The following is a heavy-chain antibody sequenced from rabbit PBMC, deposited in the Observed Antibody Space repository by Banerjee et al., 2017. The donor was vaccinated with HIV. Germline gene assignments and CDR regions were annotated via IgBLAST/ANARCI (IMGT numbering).Heavy chain of an antibody. J-gene: IGHJ4*01. CDR2: IYSGSGNT. D-gene: IGHD8-1*01. CDR1: GFTISSSYY. Sequence: QSLEESGGGLVQPEGSLTLTCTASGFTISSSYYMCWVRQAPGKGLEWIGCIYSGSGNTYYASWAKGRFTITRSTSLHTVTLQLTSLTAADTATYFCARRDVGSVYSLNLWGPGTLVTVS. V-gene: IGHV1S40*01. CDR3: ARRDVGSVYSLNL.